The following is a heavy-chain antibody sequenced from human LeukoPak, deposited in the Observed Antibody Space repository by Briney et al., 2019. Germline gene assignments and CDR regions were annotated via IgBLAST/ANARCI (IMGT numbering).Heavy chain of an antibody. CDR3: AGDYGSGSYYNY. V-gene: IGHV4-59*01. CDR2: IYYSGST. Sequence: SETLSLTCTVSGVSISSYYWSWLRQPPGKGLEWIGYIYYSGSTNYNPSLKSRVTISVDTSKNQFSLKLSSVTAADTAVYYCAGDYGSGSYYNYWGQGTLVTVSS. CDR1: GVSISSYY. J-gene: IGHJ4*02. D-gene: IGHD3-10*01.